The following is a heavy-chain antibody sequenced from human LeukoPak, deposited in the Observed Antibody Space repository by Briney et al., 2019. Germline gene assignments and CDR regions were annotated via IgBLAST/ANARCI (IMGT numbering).Heavy chain of an antibody. J-gene: IGHJ4*02. D-gene: IGHD3-22*01. CDR2: INAGNGNT. V-gene: IGHV1-3*01. CDR3: ARFKEFLGYYDSTRGFDY. CDR1: GYTFTSYA. Sequence: GASVKVSCKASGYTFTSYAMHWVRQAPGQRLEWMGWINAGNGNTKYSQKFQGRVTITRDTSASTAYMELSSLRSEDTAVYYCARFKEFLGYYDSTRGFDYWGQGTLVTVSS.